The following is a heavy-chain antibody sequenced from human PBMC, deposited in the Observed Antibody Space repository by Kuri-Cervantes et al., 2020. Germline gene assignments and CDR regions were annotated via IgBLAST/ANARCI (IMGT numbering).Heavy chain of an antibody. CDR2: ISNTGST. V-gene: IGHV4-59*01. CDR3: ARRFYISGWPVFDF. D-gene: IGHD6-19*01. CDR1: GGSITTYY. Sequence: GSLRLSCSVSGGSITTYYWSWIRQPPGKGLEWIGYISNTGSTDYNPSLKSRVTISVDTSKNQFSLKLTSVTTADTALYYCARRFYISGWPVFDFWGQGSMVTVSS. J-gene: IGHJ4*02.